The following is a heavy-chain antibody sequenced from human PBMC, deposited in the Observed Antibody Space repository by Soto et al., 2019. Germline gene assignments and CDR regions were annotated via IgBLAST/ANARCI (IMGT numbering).Heavy chain of an antibody. J-gene: IGHJ4*02. D-gene: IGHD6-19*01. Sequence: SVKVSCKASGYTFTSYGISWVRQAPGQGLEWMGWISAYNGNTNYAQKLQGRVTMTTDTSTSTAYMELRSLRSDDTAVYYCALRYSSGWPFDYWGQGTLVTVSS. CDR1: GYTFTSYG. V-gene: IGHV1-18*01. CDR3: ALRYSSGWPFDY. CDR2: ISAYNGNT.